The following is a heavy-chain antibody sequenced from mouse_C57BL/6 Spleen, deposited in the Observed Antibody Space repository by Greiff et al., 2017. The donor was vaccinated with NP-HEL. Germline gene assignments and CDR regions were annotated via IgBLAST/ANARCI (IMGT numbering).Heavy chain of an antibody. J-gene: IGHJ4*01. V-gene: IGHV1-54*01. CDR1: GYAFTNYL. CDR3: ARSIDSLYAMDY. Sequence: QVQLQQSGAELVRPGTSVKVSCKASGYAFTNYLIEWVKQRPGQGLEWIGVINPGSGGTNYNEKFKGKATLTADKSYSTAYMQLSSLTSEDSAVYFCARSIDSLYAMDYWGQGTSVTVSS. D-gene: IGHD3-2*01. CDR2: INPGSGGT.